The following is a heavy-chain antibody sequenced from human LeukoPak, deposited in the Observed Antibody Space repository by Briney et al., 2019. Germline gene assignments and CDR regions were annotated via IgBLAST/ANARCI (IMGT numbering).Heavy chain of an antibody. V-gene: IGHV1-18*01. Sequence: SVKVSCXXXXXTFTXYGISWVRQAPGQGLEWMGWISAYNGNTNYAQKLQGRVTMTTDTSTSTAYMELRSLRSDDTAVYYCAREQGYNWFDPWGQGTLVTVSS. CDR2: ISAYNGNT. CDR1: XXTFTXYG. J-gene: IGHJ5*02. CDR3: AREQGYNWFDP.